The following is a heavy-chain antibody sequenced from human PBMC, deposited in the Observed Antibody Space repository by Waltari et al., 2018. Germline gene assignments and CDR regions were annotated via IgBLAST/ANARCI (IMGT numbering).Heavy chain of an antibody. CDR1: EFTLSNYW. J-gene: IGHJ4*02. CDR2: IKEDGGRK. Sequence: EVQLVESGGGLVQPGGSLRLSCAVSEFTLSNYWMGWVRQAPGKGLEWVAGIKEDGGRKDYVDSVKGRFTISRDNAKSTLYLQMNSLRAEDTAVFYCVRNRGWQQFDFWGQGTLVTVSS. D-gene: IGHD2-15*01. CDR3: VRNRGWQQFDF. V-gene: IGHV3-7*01.